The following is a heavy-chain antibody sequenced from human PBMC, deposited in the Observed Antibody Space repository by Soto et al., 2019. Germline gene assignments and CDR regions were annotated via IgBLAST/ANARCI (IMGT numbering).Heavy chain of an antibody. J-gene: IGHJ4*02. CDR1: GYTFTSYG. CDR3: ARDPQGTSGTTLDF. D-gene: IGHD1-1*01. V-gene: IGHV1-18*01. CDR2: ISAYNGNT. Sequence: QVQLVQSGAEVKKPGASVKVSCKASGYTFTSYGISWVRQAPGQGLEWMGWISAYNGNTNYAQKLQGRVTMTTDTSTSTDYMELRSLGSDVTAGYYGARDPQGTSGTTLDFWGQGTLVTVSS.